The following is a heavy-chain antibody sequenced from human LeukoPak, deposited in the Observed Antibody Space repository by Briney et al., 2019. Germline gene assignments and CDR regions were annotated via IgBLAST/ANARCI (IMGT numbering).Heavy chain of an antibody. CDR2: INPSGGST. D-gene: IGHD6-19*01. J-gene: IGHJ4*02. CDR1: GYTFTSYY. CDR3: ARGAGPYYFDY. Sequence: ASVKVSCKASGYTFTSYYMHWVRQAPGQGLEWMGIINPSGGSTTYAQKFQGRVTMARDMSTSTVYMELSSLRSEDTAVYYCARGAGPYYFDYWGQGTLVTVSS. V-gene: IGHV1-46*01.